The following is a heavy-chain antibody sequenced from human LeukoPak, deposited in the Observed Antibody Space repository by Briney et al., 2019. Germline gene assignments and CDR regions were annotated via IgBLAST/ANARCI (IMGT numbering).Heavy chain of an antibody. CDR3: ARNWPNPVAFDI. CDR2: IYYSGST. J-gene: IGHJ3*02. D-gene: IGHD2-8*01. Sequence: SEALSLTCTVSGGSISSYYWSWIRQPPGKGLEWIGYIYYSGSTNYNPSLKSRVTISVDTSKNQFSLKLSSVTAADTAVYYCARNWPNPVAFDIWGQGTMVTVSS. V-gene: IGHV4-59*01. CDR1: GGSISSYY.